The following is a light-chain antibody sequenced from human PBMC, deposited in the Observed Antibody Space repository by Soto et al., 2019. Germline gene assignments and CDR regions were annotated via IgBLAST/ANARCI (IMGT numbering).Light chain of an antibody. CDR1: ENIHRW. V-gene: IGKV1-5*01. CDR2: DVS. J-gene: IGKJ1*01. CDR3: QQYNSYSALT. Sequence: IRMTQSPSTLSATVGDRGTITCRASENIHRWLAWYQQKPGKAPKLLIYDVSDLESGVPSRFSGSGYGTEFTLTISSLQPDDFATYYCQQYNSYSALTCGQGTKVDIK.